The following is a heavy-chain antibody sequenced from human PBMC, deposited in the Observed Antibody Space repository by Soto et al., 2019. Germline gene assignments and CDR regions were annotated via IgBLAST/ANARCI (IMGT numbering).Heavy chain of an antibody. V-gene: IGHV1-3*01. D-gene: IGHD6-19*01. CDR3: ARAPGASYSSGWTEY. J-gene: IGHJ4*02. CDR2: INAGNGNT. CDR1: GYTFTSYA. Sequence: GASVKVSCKASGYTFTSYAMHWVPQAPGQRLEWMGWINAGNGNTKYSQKFQGRVTITRDTSASTAYMELSSLRSEDTAVYYCARAPGASYSSGWTEYWGQGTMVTVSS.